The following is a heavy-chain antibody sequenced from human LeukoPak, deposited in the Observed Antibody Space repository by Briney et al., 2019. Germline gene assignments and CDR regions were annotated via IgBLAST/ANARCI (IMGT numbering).Heavy chain of an antibody. Sequence: ASVKVSCKASGYTFTGYYMHWVRQAPGQGLEWMGWINPNSGGTNYAQKFQGRVTMTRGTSIGTAYMELSRLRSDDTAVYYCASSCSSTSCDYSSSYGGLDYWGQGTLVTVSS. V-gene: IGHV1-2*02. D-gene: IGHD2-2*01. CDR2: INPNSGGT. CDR3: ASSCSSTSCDYSSSYGGLDY. CDR1: GYTFTGYY. J-gene: IGHJ4*02.